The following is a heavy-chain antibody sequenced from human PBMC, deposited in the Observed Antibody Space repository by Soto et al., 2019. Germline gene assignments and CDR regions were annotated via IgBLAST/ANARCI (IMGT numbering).Heavy chain of an antibody. CDR2: IYYSGST. CDR1: GGSISSYY. D-gene: IGHD6-13*01. CDR3: AKIEGYYHYMDV. Sequence: SETLSLTCTVSGGSISSYYWTWIRQPPGKGLEWIGYIYYSGSTNYNPSLKSRVTISVATSKTQFSLKLSSVTAADTAVYYCAKIEGYYHYMDVWGKGTTVTVSS. J-gene: IGHJ6*03. V-gene: IGHV4-59*08.